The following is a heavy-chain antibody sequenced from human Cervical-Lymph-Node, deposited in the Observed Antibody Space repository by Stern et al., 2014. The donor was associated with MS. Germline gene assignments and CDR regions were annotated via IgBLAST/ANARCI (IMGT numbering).Heavy chain of an antibody. Sequence: EVQLEESGGGLVKPGGSLRLSCAASGFTFSSYSMNWVRQAPGKGLEWVSSISSSSSYIYYADSVKGRFTISRDNAKNSLYLQMNSLRAEDTAVYYCARDLTAAAGWYLGYWGQGTLVTVSS. CDR3: ARDLTAAAGWYLGY. CDR2: ISSSSSYI. CDR1: GFTFSSYS. J-gene: IGHJ4*02. D-gene: IGHD6-13*01. V-gene: IGHV3-21*01.